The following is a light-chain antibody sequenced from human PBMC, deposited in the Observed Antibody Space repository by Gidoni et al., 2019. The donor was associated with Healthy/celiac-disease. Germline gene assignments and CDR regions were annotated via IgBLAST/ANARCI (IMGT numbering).Light chain of an antibody. V-gene: IGKV1-39*01. CDR3: QQSYSTPYT. CDR2: AAS. CDR1: QSISSY. Sequence: DIQMTRSPSSLSASVGDRVTITCRASQSISSYLYWYQQKPGKAPKLLIYAASSLQSVVPSRFSGSGSGTDFTLTISSLQPEDFATYYCQQSYSTPYTFGQGTKLEIK. J-gene: IGKJ2*01.